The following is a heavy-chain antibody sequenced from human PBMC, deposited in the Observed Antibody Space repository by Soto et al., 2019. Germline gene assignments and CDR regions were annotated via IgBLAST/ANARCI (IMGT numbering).Heavy chain of an antibody. J-gene: IGHJ4*01. CDR2: ISGSGDYT. Sequence: GGSLRLSCAASGFTFSSYAMTWVRQAPGKGLEWVSAISGSGDYTSYADSVKGRFTISRDNSKNTLYVQMSSLRAEDTAIYYCAKDETLGHTAIDYLGQGALVTGSS. CDR3: AKDETLGHTAIDY. CDR1: GFTFSSYA. V-gene: IGHV3-23*01. D-gene: IGHD7-27*01.